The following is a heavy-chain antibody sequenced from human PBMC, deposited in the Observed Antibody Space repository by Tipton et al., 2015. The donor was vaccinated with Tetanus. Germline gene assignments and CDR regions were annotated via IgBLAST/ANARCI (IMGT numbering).Heavy chain of an antibody. V-gene: IGHV3-11*04. CDR2: IGPSGTTM. J-gene: IGHJ4*02. Sequence: SLRLSCAASGFIFSDYYMNWICQAPGKGLEWIADIGPSGTTMYYADSVKGRFTISRDNAKNSLSLQMSSLRGEDTAVYYCAREGYWGQGTLVTVSS. CDR1: GFIFSDYY. CDR3: AREGY.